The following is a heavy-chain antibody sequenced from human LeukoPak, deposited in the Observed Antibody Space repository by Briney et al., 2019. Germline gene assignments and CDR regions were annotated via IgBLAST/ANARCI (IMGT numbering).Heavy chain of an antibody. CDR2: MFISGST. Sequence: SETLSLTCTVSGGSVGSCYWSWIRQPAGKGLEWIGRMFISGSTYYNPSLKNRVAMSVDTSKNQFSLKLSSVTAADTAVYYCARSDYYYMDVWGKGTTVTVSS. V-gene: IGHV4-4*07. CDR1: GGSVGSCY. J-gene: IGHJ6*03. CDR3: ARSDYYYMDV.